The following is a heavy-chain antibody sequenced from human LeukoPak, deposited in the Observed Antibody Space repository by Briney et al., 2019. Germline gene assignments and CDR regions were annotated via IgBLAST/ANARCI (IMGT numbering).Heavy chain of an antibody. J-gene: IGHJ6*02. V-gene: IGHV3-23*01. CDR2: ISGSGGST. CDR1: GFTFSSYA. D-gene: IGHD2/OR15-2a*01. Sequence: GGSLRLSCAASGFTFSSYAMSWVRQAPGKGLEWVSPISGSGGSTYYADSVTGRFTISRDNSKNTMYLQMNSLRAEDTAVYYCAKSLQGGAHVIYGGMDVWGQGSTVTVSS. CDR3: AKSLQGGAHVIYGGMDV.